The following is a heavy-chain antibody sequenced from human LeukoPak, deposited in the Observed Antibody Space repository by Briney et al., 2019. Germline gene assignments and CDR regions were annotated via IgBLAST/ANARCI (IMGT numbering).Heavy chain of an antibody. CDR1: GGSISSSSYY. V-gene: IGHV4-39*07. D-gene: IGHD3-3*01. CDR3: ARGFGVVTYYYYMDV. J-gene: IGHJ6*03. CDR2: IYYSGST. Sequence: SETLSLTCTVSGGSISSSSYYWGWIRQPPGKGLEWIGSIYYSGSTYYNPSLKSRVTISVDTSKNQFSLKLSSVTAADTAVYYCARGFGVVTYYYYMDVWGKGTTVTVSS.